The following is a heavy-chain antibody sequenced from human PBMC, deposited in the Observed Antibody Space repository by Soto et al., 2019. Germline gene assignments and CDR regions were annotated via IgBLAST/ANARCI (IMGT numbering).Heavy chain of an antibody. Sequence: GGSLRLSCAASGFTFSSYWMSWVRQAPGKGLEWVANIKQGGSEKYYVDSVKGRFTISRDNAKNSLYLQMNSLRAEDTAVYYCARDRLRYYDSSGYVDYWGQGTLVTVSS. CDR2: IKQGGSEK. D-gene: IGHD3-22*01. CDR3: ARDRLRYYDSSGYVDY. CDR1: GFTFSSYW. J-gene: IGHJ4*02. V-gene: IGHV3-7*01.